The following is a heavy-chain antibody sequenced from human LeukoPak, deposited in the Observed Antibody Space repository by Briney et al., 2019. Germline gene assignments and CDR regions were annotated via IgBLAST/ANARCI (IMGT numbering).Heavy chain of an antibody. CDR2: INAGNGNT. D-gene: IGHD3-10*01. CDR3: ARDGGVRGVIMTRFDY. CDR1: GYTFTSYA. Sequence: ASVKVSCKASGYTFTSYAMHWVRQAPGQRLEWMGWINAGNGNTKYSQKFQGRVTITRDTSASTAYMELSSLRSEDTAVYYCARDGGVRGVIMTRFDYWGQGTLVTVSS. V-gene: IGHV1-3*01. J-gene: IGHJ4*02.